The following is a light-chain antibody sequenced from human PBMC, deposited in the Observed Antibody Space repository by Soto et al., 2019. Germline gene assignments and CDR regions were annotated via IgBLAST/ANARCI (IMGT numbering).Light chain of an antibody. CDR1: QNIGNY. CDR2: AAS. J-gene: IGKJ1*01. Sequence: DIQMTQSPSSLSASVGDRVTITCRASQNIGNYLNWYQRKPGKAPNLLIFAASSLQSGVPSRFSGSGSRIYVTLTIDSLQPEDFASYYCQQSYRDPLTFGQGTKVQIK. V-gene: IGKV1-39*01. CDR3: QQSYRDPLT.